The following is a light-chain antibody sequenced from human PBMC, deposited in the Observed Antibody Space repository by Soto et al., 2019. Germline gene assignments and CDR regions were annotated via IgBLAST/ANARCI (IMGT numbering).Light chain of an antibody. CDR3: SSFTSSNTYV. J-gene: IGLJ1*01. CDR1: SRDVGSFNR. Sequence: QSALTQPPSVSGSPGQSVTISCTGTSRDVGSFNRVSWYQQPPGAAPKLLIYGVTNRPSGVPDRFSGSKSGNTASLTISGLQAEGEADYYCSSFTSSNTYVFGSGTKLTVL. V-gene: IGLV2-18*02. CDR2: GVT.